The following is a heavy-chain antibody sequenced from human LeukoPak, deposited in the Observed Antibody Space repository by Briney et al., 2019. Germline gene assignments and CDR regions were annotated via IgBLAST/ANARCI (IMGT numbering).Heavy chain of an antibody. Sequence: GGSLRLSCAASGFTFSSSDMHWVRQAPGKGLEWVAFIRYGGSHKYYADSVKGRFTISRDNSKNTLFLQMNSLRAEDTAVYYCARHFSNFEHSSRRRLGWFDPWGQGTLVTVSS. CDR1: GFTFSSSD. CDR3: ARHFSNFEHSSRRRLGWFDP. V-gene: IGHV3-30*02. J-gene: IGHJ5*02. D-gene: IGHD3-9*01. CDR2: IRYGGSHK.